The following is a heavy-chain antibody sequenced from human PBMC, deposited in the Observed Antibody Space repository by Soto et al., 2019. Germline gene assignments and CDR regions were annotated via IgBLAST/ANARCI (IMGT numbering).Heavy chain of an antibody. CDR1: GFIFSSYW. CDR2: INNDGSST. CDR3: ARGVQGSRYFDL. V-gene: IGHV3-74*01. J-gene: IGHJ2*01. Sequence: EVQLVESGGGLVQPGGSLRLSCAASGFIFSSYWMHWVRQVPGKGLVWVSRINNDGSSTSYADSVNGRFTISRDNXXXXXXXXXXXLXAXXXXXXXCARGVQGSRYFDLWGRGTLVTVSS.